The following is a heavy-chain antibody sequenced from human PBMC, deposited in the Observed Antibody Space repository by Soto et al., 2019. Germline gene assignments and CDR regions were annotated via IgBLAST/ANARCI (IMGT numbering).Heavy chain of an antibody. CDR3: ARRRRGENQRPLFDT. V-gene: IGHV1-18*01. CDR2: VSPYNGYT. Sequence: QVQLLQSGGEVKEPGASVKVSCKTSGYTFTSYAISWVRQAPGQGLEWLGWVSPYNGYTSYAQRFQSRLTMATDTSTMTAYMDLRSLTSDATAVYYCARRRRGENQRPLFDTWGQGTLVTVSS. CDR1: GYTFTSYA. J-gene: IGHJ5*02. D-gene: IGHD6-25*01.